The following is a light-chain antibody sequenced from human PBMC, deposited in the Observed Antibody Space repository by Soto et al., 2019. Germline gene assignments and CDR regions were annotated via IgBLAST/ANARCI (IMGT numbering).Light chain of an antibody. J-gene: IGKJ1*01. CDR2: GSS. Sequence: DIQMTQSPSSLSASVGDRVTITCRASQAIRNDLAWYQQKPGRAPKRLIYGSSTLQSGVPSRFSGSGSGTEFPHTISSLQPEDFATYYCLQHNVFTLTFGQGTKVEIK. V-gene: IGKV1-17*01. CDR1: QAIRND. CDR3: LQHNVFTLT.